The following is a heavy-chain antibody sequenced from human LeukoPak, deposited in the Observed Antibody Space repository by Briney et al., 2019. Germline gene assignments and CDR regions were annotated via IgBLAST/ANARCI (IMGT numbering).Heavy chain of an antibody. Sequence: ASVKVSCKASGYTFINYYMHWVRQAPGQGLEWMGIINPSGGSTSYAQKFQGRVTMTRDTSISTAYMDLSSLKSDDTAVYYCARAHIGNDLFIDYWGQGTLVTVSS. CDR1: GYTFINYY. J-gene: IGHJ4*02. CDR3: ARAHIGNDLFIDY. CDR2: INPSGGST. D-gene: IGHD2-21*01. V-gene: IGHV1-46*01.